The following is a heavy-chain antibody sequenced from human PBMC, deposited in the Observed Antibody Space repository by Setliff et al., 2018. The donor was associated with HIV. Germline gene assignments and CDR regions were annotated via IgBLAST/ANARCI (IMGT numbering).Heavy chain of an antibody. J-gene: IGHJ4*02. CDR3: ARDSYYYHGSGYYYYYFDH. Sequence: PSETLSLTCNVSGDSISSYYWSWIRQPAGKGLEWIGHIYSSGSANYNPSLKSRVTMSVDTSNNQFSLKLNSVTAADTAVYYCARDSYYYHGSGYYYYYFDHWGQGTLVTSPQ. V-gene: IGHV4-4*07. CDR2: IYSSGSA. D-gene: IGHD3-22*01. CDR1: GDSISSYY.